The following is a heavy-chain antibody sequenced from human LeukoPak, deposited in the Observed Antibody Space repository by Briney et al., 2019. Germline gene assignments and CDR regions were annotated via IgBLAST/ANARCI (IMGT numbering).Heavy chain of an antibody. D-gene: IGHD5-12*01. Sequence: GGSLRLSCAASGFTFSDYWMHWVRQAPEKGLEWVANINQDGSEKYYVDSVKGRFTISRDNAKNSLYLQTNSLRAEDTAVYYCARALGAYASIWGQGTLVTVSS. CDR1: GFTFSDYW. CDR3: ARALGAYASI. V-gene: IGHV3-7*03. J-gene: IGHJ4*02. CDR2: INQDGSEK.